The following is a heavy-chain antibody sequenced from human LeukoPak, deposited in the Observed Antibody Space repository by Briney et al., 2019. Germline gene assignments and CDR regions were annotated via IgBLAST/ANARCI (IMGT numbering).Heavy chain of an antibody. V-gene: IGHV4-39*01. Sequence: SETPSLTCTVSGGSISSSSYYWGWIRQPPGKGLEWIGSIYYSGSTYYNPSLKSRVTISVDTSKNQFSLKLSSVTAADTAVYYCARHDASLAAADFDPWGQGTLVTVSS. CDR1: GGSISSSSYY. D-gene: IGHD6-13*01. CDR2: IYYSGST. CDR3: ARHDASLAAADFDP. J-gene: IGHJ5*02.